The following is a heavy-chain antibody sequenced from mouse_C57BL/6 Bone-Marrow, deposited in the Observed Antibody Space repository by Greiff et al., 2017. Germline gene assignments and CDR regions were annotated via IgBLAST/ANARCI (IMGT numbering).Heavy chain of an antibody. D-gene: IGHD3-3*01. CDR1: GYTFTSYW. Sequence: QVQLQQPGAELVKPGASVKMSCKASGYTFTSYWLTWVKQRTGQGLEWIGDIYPGSGSTNYNEQFKSKATLTVDTSSSTAYMLLSRLTSDDSAVYYCARGDQGYFDYWGQGTTLTVSS. CDR3: ARGDQGYFDY. J-gene: IGHJ2*01. CDR2: IYPGSGST. V-gene: IGHV1-55*01.